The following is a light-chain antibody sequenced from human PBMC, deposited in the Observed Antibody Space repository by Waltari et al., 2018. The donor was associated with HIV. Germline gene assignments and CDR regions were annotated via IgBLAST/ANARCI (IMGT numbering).Light chain of an antibody. V-gene: IGLV2-23*02. Sequence: QSALTQPASVSASPGPSITISCTGTSSDVWSYNLVSWYQQHPGKAPKLIIYEVSKRPSGVSNRFSGSKSGSTASLTISGLQPEDEADYCCCSYASTTDTYVVFGGGTKLTVL. CDR2: EVS. J-gene: IGLJ2*01. CDR1: SSDVWSYNL. CDR3: CSYASTTDTYVV.